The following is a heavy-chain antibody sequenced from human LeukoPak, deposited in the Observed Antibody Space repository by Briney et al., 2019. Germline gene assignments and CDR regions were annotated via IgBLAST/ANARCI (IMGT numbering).Heavy chain of an antibody. CDR2: INHSGST. CDR1: GGSFSGYY. V-gene: IGHV4-34*01. CDR3: ARGLGSYDAFDI. J-gene: IGHJ3*02. Sequence: SETLSLTCAVYGGSFSGYYWSWIRQPPGKGLEWIGEINHSGSTNYNPSLKSRVTISVDTSKNQFSLKLSSVTAADTAVYYCARGLGSYDAFDIWGQRTMVTVSS. D-gene: IGHD1-26*01.